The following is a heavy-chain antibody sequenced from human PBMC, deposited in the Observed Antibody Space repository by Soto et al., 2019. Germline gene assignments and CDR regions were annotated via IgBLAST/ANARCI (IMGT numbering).Heavy chain of an antibody. CDR3: ARVSYGFWGGPRKGSRSYYYCLEV. CDR2: TYYRSKWYN. CDR1: GDSVSSNSAA. V-gene: IGHV6-1*01. D-gene: IGHD3-3*01. Sequence: PSQTLSLTCAISGDSVSSNSAAWNWIRQSPSRGLEWLGRTYYRSKWYNDYAVSVKSRITINPDTSKNQFSLQLNSVTPEDAAVKYCARVSYGFWGGPRKGSRSYYYCLEVWGKGTTVPVSS. J-gene: IGHJ6*03.